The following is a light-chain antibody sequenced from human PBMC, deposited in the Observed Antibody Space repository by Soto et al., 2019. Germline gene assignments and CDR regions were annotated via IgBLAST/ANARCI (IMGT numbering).Light chain of an antibody. CDR2: WAS. CDR1: QSVLYSSDNRNY. J-gene: IGKJ5*01. CDR3: QQYYTSIN. Sequence: DTVMTQSPDSLAVSLGERATINCKSSQSVLYSSDNRNYLAWYQQKPGQPPKLLIYWASTRESGVPERFSGSCSGTDFTLTISSLQAEDVAVYYCQQYYTSINVGQGTRREI. V-gene: IGKV4-1*01.